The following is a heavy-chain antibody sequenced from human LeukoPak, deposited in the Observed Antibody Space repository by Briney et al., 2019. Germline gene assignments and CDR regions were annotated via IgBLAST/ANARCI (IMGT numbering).Heavy chain of an antibody. D-gene: IGHD1-1*01. J-gene: IGHJ4*02. CDR1: GYTFTSYY. Sequence: ASVKVSCKASGYTFTSYYMHWVRQAPGQGLEWMGIINPSGGSTSYAQKFQGRVTMTRDTSTSTVYMELSRLRSDDTAVYYCARDQSGTGGGYWGQGTLVTVSS. V-gene: IGHV1-46*01. CDR2: INPSGGST. CDR3: ARDQSGTGGGY.